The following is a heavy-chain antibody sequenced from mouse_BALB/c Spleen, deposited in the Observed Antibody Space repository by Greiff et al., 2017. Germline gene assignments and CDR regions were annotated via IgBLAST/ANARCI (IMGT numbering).Heavy chain of an antibody. CDR2: ISSGGSYT. J-gene: IGHJ3*01. CDR1: GFTFSSYT. Sequence: EVMLVESGGGLVKPGGSLKLSCAASGFTFSSYTMSWVRQTPEKRLEWVATISSGGSYTYYPDSVKGRFTISRDNAKNTLYLQMSSLKSEDTAMYYCTREADYDSTFFAYWGQGTLVTVSA. V-gene: IGHV5-6-4*01. CDR3: TREADYDSTFFAY. D-gene: IGHD2-4*01.